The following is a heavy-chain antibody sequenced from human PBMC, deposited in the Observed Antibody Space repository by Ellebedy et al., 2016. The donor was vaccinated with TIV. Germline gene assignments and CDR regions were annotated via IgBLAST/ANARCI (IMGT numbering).Heavy chain of an antibody. V-gene: IGHV3-7*01. Sequence: GESLKISCAASGFTLTNYWMSWVRQAPGKGLEWVATIKQGGSEKYYVDSVKGRFTISRDNAKNSLYLQMNSLRAEDTAVYYCEAVAGKNKYVYWGQGTLVTVSS. CDR3: EAVAGKNKYVY. CDR1: GFTLTNYW. J-gene: IGHJ4*02. CDR2: IKQGGSEK. D-gene: IGHD6-19*01.